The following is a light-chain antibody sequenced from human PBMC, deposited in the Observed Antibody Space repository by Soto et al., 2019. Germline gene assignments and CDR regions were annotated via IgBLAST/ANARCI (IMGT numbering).Light chain of an antibody. CDR1: HHINNY. CDR2: DAS. V-gene: IGKV1-33*01. Sequence: DIQMTQSPSSLSASVGDRVTITCQAGHHINNYLNWFQQKPGKAPKLLIYDASKLQTGVPSRFSGSGSGTDFTFTISSLQPEDIATYHCQQYDALPFTFGPGTTVNIK. CDR3: QQYDALPFT. J-gene: IGKJ3*01.